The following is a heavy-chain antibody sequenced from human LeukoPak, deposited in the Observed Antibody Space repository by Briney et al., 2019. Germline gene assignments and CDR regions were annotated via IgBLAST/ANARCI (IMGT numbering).Heavy chain of an antibody. Sequence: SQTLSLTCTVSGGSISSGDYYWSWIRQPPGKGLEWIGYIYYSGSTYYNPSLKSRVTISVDASKNQFSLKLSSVTAADTAVYYCAGDYYGSGSYYPNWFDPWGQGTLVTVSS. CDR1: GGSISSGDYY. CDR3: AGDYYGSGSYYPNWFDP. J-gene: IGHJ5*02. V-gene: IGHV4-30-4*01. CDR2: IYYSGST. D-gene: IGHD3-10*01.